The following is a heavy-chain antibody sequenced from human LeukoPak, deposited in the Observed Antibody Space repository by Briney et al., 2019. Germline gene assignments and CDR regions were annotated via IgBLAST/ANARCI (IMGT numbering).Heavy chain of an antibody. CDR2: IRHTGDEI. D-gene: IGHD3-22*01. J-gene: IGHJ4*02. V-gene: IGHV3-48*01. Sequence: GGSLRLSCSASGYTFSTLSMNWVRQAPGKGLEWISFIRHTGDEIYYADSVKGRFTISRDNAKNSVYLQMNSLRVEDTAIYYCAREWFYFDFWGQGTLVTVSS. CDR1: GYTFSTLS. CDR3: AREWFYFDF.